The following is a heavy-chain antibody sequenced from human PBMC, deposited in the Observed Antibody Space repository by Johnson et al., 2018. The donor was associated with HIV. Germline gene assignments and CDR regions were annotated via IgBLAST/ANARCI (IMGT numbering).Heavy chain of an antibody. J-gene: IGHJ3*02. V-gene: IGHV3-33*01. Sequence: QVQLVESGGGVVQPGGSLRLSCAASGFTFSTYGMPWVRQAPGKGLEWVAVMWYDGSNKYYADSVKGRFTISRDNSKNTLYLQMNSLGAEDTAVYYCARESNGDYVAVDIWGQGTMVTVSS. D-gene: IGHD4-17*01. CDR2: MWYDGSNK. CDR1: GFTFSTYG. CDR3: ARESNGDYVAVDI.